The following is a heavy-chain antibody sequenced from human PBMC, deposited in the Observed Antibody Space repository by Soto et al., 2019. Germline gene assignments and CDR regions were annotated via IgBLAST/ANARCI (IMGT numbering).Heavy chain of an antibody. V-gene: IGHV3-9*01. CDR1: GFTFDDYA. CDR3: AKTSYYYRSGSYQRGYFDL. D-gene: IGHD3-10*01. Sequence: EVQLVESGGGLVQPGRSLRLSCAASGFTFDDYAMHWVRQAPGKGLEWVSGISWNSGSIGYADSVKGRFTISRDNAKNSLYLQMNSLRADDTALYYCAKTSYYYRSGSYQRGYFDLWGRGTLVTVSS. J-gene: IGHJ2*01. CDR2: ISWNSGSI.